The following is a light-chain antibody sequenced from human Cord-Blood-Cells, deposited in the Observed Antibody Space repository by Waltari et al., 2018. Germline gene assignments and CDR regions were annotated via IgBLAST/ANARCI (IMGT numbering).Light chain of an antibody. CDR2: AAS. CDR3: QQYYSYPRT. CDR1: QGISSY. Sequence: AIRMTQSPSSFSASTGDRVTITCRASQGISSYLALYQQKPGKAPKLLIYAASTLQSGVPSRFSGSGSVTDFTLTISCLQSEDFATYYCQQYYSYPRTFGQGTKVEIK. V-gene: IGKV1-8*01. J-gene: IGKJ1*01.